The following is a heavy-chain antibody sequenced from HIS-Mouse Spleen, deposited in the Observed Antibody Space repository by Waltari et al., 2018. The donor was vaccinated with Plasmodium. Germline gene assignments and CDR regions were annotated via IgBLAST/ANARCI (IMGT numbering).Heavy chain of an antibody. CDR3: ARVGRRIWGAFDI. CDR1: GGSISSYY. V-gene: IGHV4-59*01. J-gene: IGHJ3*02. Sequence: QVQLQESGPGLVKPSETLSLTCTVSGGSISSYYWSWIRQPPGKGLEGIGYIYYSGSTNYIPSLKSRVTISVDTSKNQFSLKLSSVTAADTAVYYCARVGRRIWGAFDIWGQGTMVTVSS. CDR2: IYYSGST. D-gene: IGHD3-16*01.